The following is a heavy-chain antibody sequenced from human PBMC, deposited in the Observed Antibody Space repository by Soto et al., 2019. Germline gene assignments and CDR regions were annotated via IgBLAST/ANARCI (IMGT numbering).Heavy chain of an antibody. CDR2: IYYSGST. V-gene: IGHV4-39*01. D-gene: IGHD7-27*01. CDR1: RRSIHSYSFY. CDR3: VRQVLGDYDYYGTDV. J-gene: IGHJ6*02. Sequence: SATRSFTCVPCRRSIHSYSFYWGWIRQPPGKGLAWIGSIYYSGSTYYNPSLKSRVTISVDTSKNHFSLRLSSVTAADTAVYYCVRQVLGDYDYYGTDVWSQGTTVT.